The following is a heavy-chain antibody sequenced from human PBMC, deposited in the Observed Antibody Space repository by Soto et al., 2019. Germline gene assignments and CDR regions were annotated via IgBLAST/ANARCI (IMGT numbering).Heavy chain of an antibody. CDR2: IWNDGSEK. CDR3: ARVGHNGYDLDFDY. D-gene: IGHD5-12*01. J-gene: IGHJ4*02. CDR1: GFTFSLYG. Sequence: QVQLFQSGGGVVQPGGSLRLSCAVSGFTFSLYGMHWVRQAPGKGLEWVAVIWNDGSEKNYADSVKGRFTLSGDSSKNTLYLEMNSLRVEDTAVYYCARVGHNGYDLDFDYWGQGTLVTVSS. V-gene: IGHV3-33*01.